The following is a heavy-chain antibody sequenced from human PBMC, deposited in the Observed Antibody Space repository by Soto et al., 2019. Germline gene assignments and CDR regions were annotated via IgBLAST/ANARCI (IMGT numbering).Heavy chain of an antibody. CDR3: ARAGDIVLVPAAYRPLYYYYGMDV. Sequence: SETLSLTCAVYYGSFSGYYWNWIRQPPGKGLEWIGEINYSGSTNYNPSLKSRVTVSVDTSKTQFSLKVTSVTAADTAVYFCARAGDIVLVPAAYRPLYYYYGMDVWGQGTTVTVSS. V-gene: IGHV4-34*01. CDR2: INYSGST. CDR1: YGSFSGYY. J-gene: IGHJ6*02. D-gene: IGHD2-2*01.